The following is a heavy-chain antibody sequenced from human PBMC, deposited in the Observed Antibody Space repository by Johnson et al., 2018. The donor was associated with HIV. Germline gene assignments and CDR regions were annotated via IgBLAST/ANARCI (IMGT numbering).Heavy chain of an antibody. J-gene: IGHJ3*02. CDR3: ARDPSRLRQSDI. V-gene: IGHV3-30-3*01. CDR2: ISYDGSNK. Sequence: QVQLVESGGGVVQPGRSLRLSCAASGFTFSSYAMHWVRQAPGKGLEWVAVISYDGSNKYYADSVKGRFTISRDNAKNSLYLQMNSLTAEDTALYYCARDPSRLRQSDIWGQGTMVTVSS. D-gene: IGHD3-16*01. CDR1: GFTFSSYA.